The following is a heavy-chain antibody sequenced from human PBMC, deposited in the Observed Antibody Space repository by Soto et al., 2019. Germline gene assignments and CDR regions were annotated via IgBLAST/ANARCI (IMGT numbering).Heavy chain of an antibody. Sequence: QVQLVESGGGVVQPGRSLTLSCAASGFRFNSYGMHWVRQAPGKGLEWVAVIFHDGSKKYYADSVEGRFTISRDNSKNKWYLQMKSLTTEDTAVYYCAKDGVVFVSSTTQWGGAFDHWGQGTMVTVSS. J-gene: IGHJ4*02. D-gene: IGHD6-19*01. V-gene: IGHV3-30*18. CDR3: AKDGVVFVSSTTQWGGAFDH. CDR2: IFHDGSKK. CDR1: GFRFNSYG.